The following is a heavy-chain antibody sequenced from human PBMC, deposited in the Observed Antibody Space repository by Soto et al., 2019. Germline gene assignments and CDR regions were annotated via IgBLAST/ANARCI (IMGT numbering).Heavy chain of an antibody. Sequence: QVQLVQSGAEVKKPGSSVKVSCKASGGTFSSYTISWVRQAPGQGLEWMGRIIPILGIANYAQKFQGRVTXXAXKXXSTAYMELSSLRSEDTAVYYCAILRYFDWLLVPDIWGQGTMVTASS. J-gene: IGHJ3*02. CDR3: AILRYFDWLLVPDI. CDR1: GGTFSSYT. CDR2: IIPILGIA. V-gene: IGHV1-69*02. D-gene: IGHD3-9*01.